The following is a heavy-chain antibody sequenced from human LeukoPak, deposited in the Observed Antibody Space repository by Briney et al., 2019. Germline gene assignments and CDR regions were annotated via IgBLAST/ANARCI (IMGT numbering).Heavy chain of an antibody. CDR2: ISSNGGST. V-gene: IGHV3-64D*06. J-gene: IGHJ4*02. D-gene: IGHD1-26*01. CDR1: GFTFSSYA. Sequence: GGSLRLSCSASGFTFSSYAMHWVRQAPGKGLEYVSAISSNGGSTYYADSVKGRFTISRDNSKNTLYLQMSSLRAEDTAVYYCARWVIVGARGTYYFDYWGQGTLVTVSS. CDR3: ARWVIVGARGTYYFDY.